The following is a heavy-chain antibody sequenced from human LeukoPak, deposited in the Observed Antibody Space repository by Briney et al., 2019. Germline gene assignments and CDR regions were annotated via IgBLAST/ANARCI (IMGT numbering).Heavy chain of an antibody. V-gene: IGHV1-18*01. CDR3: AREVATITVAAAGGIDY. Sequence: EASVKLSCTASGYFFTSYGISWVRQAPGQGLEWMGCISAYNGNTNYAQKLQGRVTMTTDTSTSTAYMELRSLKSDDTAVYYCAREVATITVAAAGGIDYCGQGTLVTASS. D-gene: IGHD6-13*01. CDR1: GYFFTSYG. J-gene: IGHJ4*02. CDR2: ISAYNGNT.